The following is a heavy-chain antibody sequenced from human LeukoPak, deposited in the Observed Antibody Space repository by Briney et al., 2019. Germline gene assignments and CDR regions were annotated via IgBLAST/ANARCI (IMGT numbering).Heavy chain of an antibody. D-gene: IGHD6-13*01. CDR1: GGSFSGYY. V-gene: IGHV4-34*01. CDR2: INHSGST. CDR3: ARGRWVGSSWYSAARNWFDP. J-gene: IGHJ5*02. Sequence: SETLSLTCAVYGGSFSGYYWSWIRQPPGKGLEWIGEINHSGSTNYNPSLKSRVTISVDTSKNQFPLKLSSVTAADTAVYYCARGRWVGSSWYSAARNWFDPWGQGTLVTVSS.